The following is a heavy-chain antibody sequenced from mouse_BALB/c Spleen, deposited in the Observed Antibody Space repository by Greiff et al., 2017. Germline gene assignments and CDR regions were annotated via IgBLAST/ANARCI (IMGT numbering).Heavy chain of an antibody. J-gene: IGHJ4*01. Sequence: EVKVVESGGGLVKPGGSLKLSCAASGFTFSDYYMYWVRQTPEKRLEWVATISDGGSYTYYPDSVKGRFTISRDNAKNNLYLQMSSLKSEDTAMYYCARGRITTGGYAMDYWGQGTSVTVSS. CDR1: GFTFSDYY. CDR3: ARGRITTGGYAMDY. CDR2: ISDGGSYT. V-gene: IGHV5-4*02. D-gene: IGHD1-1*01.